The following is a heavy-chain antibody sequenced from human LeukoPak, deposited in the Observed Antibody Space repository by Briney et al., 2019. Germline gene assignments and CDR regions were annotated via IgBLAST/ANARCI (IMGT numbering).Heavy chain of an antibody. Sequence: PGASVKVSCKASGYTFTSYAMHWVRQAPGQRLEWMGWINAGNGNTKYSQKFQGRVTITRDTSASTAYMELSSLRSEDTAVYYCARSSGVATPVDYWGQGTLVTVSS. D-gene: IGHD5-12*01. J-gene: IGHJ4*02. CDR1: GYTFTSYA. CDR2: INAGNGNT. V-gene: IGHV1-3*01. CDR3: ARSSGVATPVDY.